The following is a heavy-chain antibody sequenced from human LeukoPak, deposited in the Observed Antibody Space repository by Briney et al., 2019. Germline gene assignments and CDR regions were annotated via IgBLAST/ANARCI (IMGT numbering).Heavy chain of an antibody. CDR2: IYYTGST. D-gene: IGHD3-22*01. CDR1: GGSISSNSYY. Sequence: PSETLSLTCTVSGGSISSNSYYWGWIRQPPGKGLEWIGSIYYTGSTYYNPSLKSRVTISVDTSMNQFSLKLSSVTAADTAIYYCASHPYESSRQRGNYFDYWGQGTLVTVSP. V-gene: IGHV4-39*01. J-gene: IGHJ4*02. CDR3: ASHPYESSRQRGNYFDY.